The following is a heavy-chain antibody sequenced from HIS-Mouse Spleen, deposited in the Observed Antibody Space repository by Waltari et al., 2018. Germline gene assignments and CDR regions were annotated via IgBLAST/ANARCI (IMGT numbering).Heavy chain of an antibody. J-gene: IGHJ4*02. CDR2: INPNSGGT. Sequence: QVQLVQSGAEVKKPGASVKVSCKASGSTFTGYYMHWVGQAPGKGLEWMGWINPNSGGTNYAQKFQGRVTMTRDTSISTAYMELSRLRSDDTAVYYCARALIAARPYYFDYWGQGTLVTVSS. V-gene: IGHV1-2*02. D-gene: IGHD6-6*01. CDR1: GSTFTGYY. CDR3: ARALIAARPYYFDY.